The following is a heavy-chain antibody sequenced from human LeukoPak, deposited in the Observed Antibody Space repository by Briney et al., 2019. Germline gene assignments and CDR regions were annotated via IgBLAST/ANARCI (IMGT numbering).Heavy chain of an antibody. D-gene: IGHD5-18*01. CDR2: INQDGSEI. Sequence: GGSLRLSCAASGFTFSNYWMSWVRQAPGKGLEWVANINQDGSEIYYVDSVRGRFTISRDNAKNSLYLQINSLRAEDTAVYYCARERRGYSLGFDYWGQGTLVTVSS. CDR1: GFTFSNYW. CDR3: ARERRGYSLGFDY. V-gene: IGHV3-7*01. J-gene: IGHJ4*02.